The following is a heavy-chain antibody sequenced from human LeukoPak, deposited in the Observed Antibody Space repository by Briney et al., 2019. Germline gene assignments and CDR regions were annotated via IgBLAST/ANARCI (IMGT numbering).Heavy chain of an antibody. CDR2: IYYSGST. Sequence: SETLSLTCTVSGGSISSGDYYWRWIRQPPGKGLEWIGYIYYSGSTYYNPSLKSRVTISVDTSKNQFSLKLSSVTAADTAVYYCAIYTVTTMGGFDYWGQGTLVTVSS. CDR3: AIYTVTTMGGFDY. D-gene: IGHD4-17*01. CDR1: GGSISSGDYY. V-gene: IGHV4-30-4*01. J-gene: IGHJ4*02.